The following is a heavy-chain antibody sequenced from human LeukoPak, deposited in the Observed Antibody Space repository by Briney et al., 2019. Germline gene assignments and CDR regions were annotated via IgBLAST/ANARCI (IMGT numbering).Heavy chain of an antibody. J-gene: IGHJ6*02. CDR3: ARDSPRRYGMDV. Sequence: GRSLRLSCAASGFTFSSYGMHWVRQAPGKGLEWVAVIWYDGSNKYYADSVKGRFTISRDNSKNTLYLQMNSLRAEDTAVYYCARDSPRRYGMDVWGQGTTVTVSS. CDR2: IWYDGSNK. CDR1: GFTFSSYG. V-gene: IGHV3-33*01.